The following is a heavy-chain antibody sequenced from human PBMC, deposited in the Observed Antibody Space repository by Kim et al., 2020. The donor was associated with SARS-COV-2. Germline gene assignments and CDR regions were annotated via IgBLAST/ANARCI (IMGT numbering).Heavy chain of an antibody. J-gene: IGHJ6*02. CDR3: ARDGMVAVAGTRRPPYYYYGMDV. V-gene: IGHV4-34*01. CDR1: GGSFSGYY. CDR2: INHSGST. D-gene: IGHD6-19*01. Sequence: SETLSLTCAVYGGSFSGYYWSWIRQPPGKGLEWIGEINHSGSTNYNPSLKSRVTISVDTSKNQFSLKLSSVTAADTAVYYCARDGMVAVAGTRRPPYYYYGMDVWGQGTTVTVSS.